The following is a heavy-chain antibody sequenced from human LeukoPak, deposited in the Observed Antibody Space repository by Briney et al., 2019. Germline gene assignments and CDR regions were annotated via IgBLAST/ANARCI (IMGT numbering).Heavy chain of an antibody. CDR3: ARVTGYMIEDYFDY. CDR2: IYYSGST. J-gene: IGHJ4*02. CDR1: GGSISSYY. Sequence: SETLSLTCTVSGGSISSYYWNWIRQPPGKGLEWIGYIYYSGSTNYNPSLKSRVTISVETSKNQFSLKLRSVTAADTAVYYCARVTGYMIEDYFDYWGQGTLVTVSS. V-gene: IGHV4-59*01. D-gene: IGHD3-22*01.